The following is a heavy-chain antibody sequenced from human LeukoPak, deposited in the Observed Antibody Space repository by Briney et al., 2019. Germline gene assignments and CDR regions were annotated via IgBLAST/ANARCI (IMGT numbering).Heavy chain of an antibody. CDR3: AREFSTRCSPADY. Sequence: SETLSLTCAVYGGSFSGYYWSWIRQPPGKGLEWIGEINHSGSTNYNPSLKSRVTISVDTSKNQFSLKLSSLTAADTAVYYCAREFSTRCSPADYWGQGTLVTVSS. D-gene: IGHD2-2*01. V-gene: IGHV4-34*01. CDR2: INHSGST. CDR1: GGSFSGYY. J-gene: IGHJ4*02.